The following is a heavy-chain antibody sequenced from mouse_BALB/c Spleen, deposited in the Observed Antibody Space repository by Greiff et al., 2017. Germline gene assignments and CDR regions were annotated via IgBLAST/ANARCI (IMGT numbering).Heavy chain of an antibody. D-gene: IGHD2-14*01. CDR3: ARMDYYRYVRAMDY. J-gene: IGHJ4*01. V-gene: IGHV8-8*01. Sequence: QGTLKVSGPGILQPSQTLSLTCSFSGFSLSTSGMGVGWIRQPSGKGLEWLAHIWWDDDKRYNPALKSRLTISKDTSSNQVFLKIASVDTADTATYYCARMDYYRYVRAMDYWGQGTSVTVSS. CDR2: IWWDDDK. CDR1: GFSLSTSGMG.